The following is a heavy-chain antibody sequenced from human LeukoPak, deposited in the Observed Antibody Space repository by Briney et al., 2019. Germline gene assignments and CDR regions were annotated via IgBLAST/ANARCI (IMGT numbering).Heavy chain of an antibody. D-gene: IGHD1-26*01. J-gene: IGHJ3*02. CDR3: ARGGSYLSAFDI. CDR2: IRYDGSNK. Sequence: GGSLRLSCAASGFTFSSYGMHWVRQAPGKGLEWVAFIRYDGSNKYYADSVKGRFTISRDNSKNPLYLQMNSLRAEDTAVYYCARGGSYLSAFDIWGQGTMVTVSS. CDR1: GFTFSSYG. V-gene: IGHV3-30*02.